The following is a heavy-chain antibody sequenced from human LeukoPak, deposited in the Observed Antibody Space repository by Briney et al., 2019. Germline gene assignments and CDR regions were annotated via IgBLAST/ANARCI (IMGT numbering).Heavy chain of an antibody. CDR3: AREFSGMRSFDY. D-gene: IGHD1-14*01. J-gene: IGHJ4*02. V-gene: IGHV1-2*02. Sequence: ASVKVSCKASGYTFTGYYMHWVRQAPGQGLEWMGWINPNSGGTNYAQKFQGRVTMTRDTSISTAYMELSRLRSDDTAVYYCAREFSGMRSFDYWGQGTLVTVSS. CDR1: GYTFTGYY. CDR2: INPNSGGT.